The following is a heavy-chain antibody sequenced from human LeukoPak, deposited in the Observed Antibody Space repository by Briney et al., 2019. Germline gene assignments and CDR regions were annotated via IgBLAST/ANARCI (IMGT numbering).Heavy chain of an antibody. J-gene: IGHJ4*02. D-gene: IGHD3-16*01. V-gene: IGHV3-30*18. CDR1: GFTFSRYG. CDR3: AKDSKNYAIDY. Sequence: GGSLRLSCGASGFTFSRYGVEWVRQAPGKGLEWVAVISDDGRKKYYADSVKGRFTISRDNSKNTLYLQMNSLRAEDTAVYYCAKDSKNYAIDYWGQGTLVTVSS. CDR2: ISDDGRKK.